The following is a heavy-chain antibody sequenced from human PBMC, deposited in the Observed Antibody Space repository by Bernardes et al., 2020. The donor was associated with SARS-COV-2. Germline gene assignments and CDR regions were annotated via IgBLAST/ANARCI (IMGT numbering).Heavy chain of an antibody. CDR1: GYTLTEFS. CDR3: ATSIALNYDFWSGQVD. J-gene: IGHJ4*02. V-gene: IGHV1-24*01. D-gene: IGHD3-3*01. CDR2: FDPEDGET. Sequence: ASVKVSCKVSGYTLTEFSMHWVRQAPGKGLEWMGGFDPEDGETIYAQKFQGRVTMTEDTSTDTAYMELSSLRSEDTAVYYCATSIALNYDFWSGQVDWGQGTLVTVSS.